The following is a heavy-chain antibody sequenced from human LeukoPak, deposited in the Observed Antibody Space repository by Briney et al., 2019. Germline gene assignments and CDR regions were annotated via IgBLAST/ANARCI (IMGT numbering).Heavy chain of an antibody. Sequence: ASVKVSCEASGYTFTSYGISWVRQAPGQGLEWMGWISAHRGNTNYAQRLQGRVTMTTDTSTNTAYMELRSLRFADTAVYYCARDAPHFRLRLGEPLDYWGQGTMVTVSS. J-gene: IGHJ4*02. CDR2: ISAHRGNT. D-gene: IGHD3-16*01. CDR1: GYTFTSYG. CDR3: ARDAPHFRLRLGEPLDY. V-gene: IGHV1-18*01.